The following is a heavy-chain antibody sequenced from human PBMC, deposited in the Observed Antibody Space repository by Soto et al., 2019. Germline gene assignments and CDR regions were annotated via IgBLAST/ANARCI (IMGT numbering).Heavy chain of an antibody. D-gene: IGHD1-26*01. J-gene: IGHJ6*02. CDR1: GGTFSSFT. V-gene: IGHV1-69*01. CDR2: IIPIYGTA. Sequence: QVQLVQSGAEVKKPGSSVKVSCKASGGTFSSFTISWVRQAPGQGLEWMGGIIPIYGTANYAQKFQGRGTITADASTRTAYMELSSLRSEDTAVYYCAKDRRADWESYYYYAMDVWGQGTTVTVSS. CDR3: AKDRRADWESYYYYAMDV.